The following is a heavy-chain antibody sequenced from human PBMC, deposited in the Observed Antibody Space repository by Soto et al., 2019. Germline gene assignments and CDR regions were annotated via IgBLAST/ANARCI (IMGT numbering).Heavy chain of an antibody. D-gene: IGHD2-15*01. Sequence: PGGSLRLSCAASGFTFSSYDMHWVRQATGKGLEWVSAIGTAGDTYYPGSVKGRFTISRENAKNSLYLQMNSLRAGDTAVYYCAREVVVAATPGYYYGMDVWGQGTTVTVSS. CDR3: AREVVVAATPGYYYGMDV. J-gene: IGHJ6*02. CDR2: IGTAGDT. V-gene: IGHV3-13*01. CDR1: GFTFSSYD.